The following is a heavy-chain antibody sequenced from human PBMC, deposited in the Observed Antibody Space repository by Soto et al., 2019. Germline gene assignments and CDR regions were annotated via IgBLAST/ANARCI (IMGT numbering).Heavy chain of an antibody. V-gene: IGHV3-13*05. CDR2: ISAAGDP. Sequence: EVQLVESGGGLVQPGGSLRLSCEASGFTFRNYDMHWVRQGTGKGLEWVSGISAAGDPDYADSVEGRFPISRENAQNSFFLQMNSLRAGDTAVYYCARTDRDFYGLDVWGQGTTVIVSS. CDR3: ARTDRDFYGLDV. CDR1: GFTFRNYD. J-gene: IGHJ6*02.